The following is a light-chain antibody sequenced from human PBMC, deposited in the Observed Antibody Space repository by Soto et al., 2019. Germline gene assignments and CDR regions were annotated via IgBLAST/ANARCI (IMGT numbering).Light chain of an antibody. CDR1: QSVSSSC. CDR2: GAS. Sequence: EIVLTQSPGTLSLSPGERATLSCRASQSVSSSCLAWYQQKPGQAPTLLIYGASSRNTGIPDRFSGSGSGTDFTLTISRLEPEDFAAYYCHQYDSSPWTFGQGTKVEIK. CDR3: HQYDSSPWT. V-gene: IGKV3-20*01. J-gene: IGKJ1*01.